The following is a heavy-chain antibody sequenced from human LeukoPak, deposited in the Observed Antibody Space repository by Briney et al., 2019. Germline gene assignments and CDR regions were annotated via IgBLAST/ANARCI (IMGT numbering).Heavy chain of an antibody. J-gene: IGHJ6*02. CDR3: ARGNYYDSSGYLYGMDV. Sequence: SETLSLTCTVSGYSISSGYYWSWIRQPPGKGLEWIGEINHSGSTNYNPSLKSRVTISVDTSKNQFSLKLSSVTAADTAVYYCARGNYYDSSGYLYGMDVWGQGTTVTVSS. V-gene: IGHV4-38-2*02. D-gene: IGHD3-22*01. CDR1: GYSISSGYY. CDR2: INHSGST.